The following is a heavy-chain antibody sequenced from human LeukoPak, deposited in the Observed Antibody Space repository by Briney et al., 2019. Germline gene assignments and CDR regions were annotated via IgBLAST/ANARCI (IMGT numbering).Heavy chain of an antibody. V-gene: IGHV3-21*01. J-gene: IGHJ4*02. Sequence: GGSLRLSCTASGFTFSSYSMNWVRQAPGKGLEWVSSISSSSSYIYYADSVKGRFTISRDNAKNSLYLQMNSLRAEDTALYYCARDSAWELLPSSLDYWGQGTLVTVSS. D-gene: IGHD1-26*01. CDR1: GFTFSSYS. CDR2: ISSSSSYI. CDR3: ARDSAWELLPSSLDY.